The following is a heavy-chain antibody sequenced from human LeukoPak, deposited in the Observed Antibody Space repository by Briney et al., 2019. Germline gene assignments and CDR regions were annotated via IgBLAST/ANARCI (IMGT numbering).Heavy chain of an antibody. D-gene: IGHD3-10*01. CDR3: ARVRLYYYGSGSSNYYYGMDV. CDR2: INPNSGGT. Sequence: ASVKVSCKASGYTFTGYYMHWVRQAPGQGLEWMGWINPNSGGTNYAQKFQGRVTMTRDTSISTAYMELSRLRSDDTAVYYCARVRLYYYGSGSSNYYYGMDVWAKGPRSPSH. J-gene: IGHJ6*02. V-gene: IGHV1-2*02. CDR1: GYTFTGYY.